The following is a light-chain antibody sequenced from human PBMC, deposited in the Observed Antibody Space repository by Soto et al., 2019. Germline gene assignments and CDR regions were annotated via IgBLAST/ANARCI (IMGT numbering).Light chain of an antibody. V-gene: IGLV2-14*01. J-gene: IGLJ2*01. CDR2: GVN. CDR1: SSDVGYYNY. Sequence: QSALTQPASVSGSPEQSITISCTGTSSDVGYYNYVSWYQQHPGKAPKLMIYGVNNRPSGVSDRFSASKSGNTASLTISGLQAEDEADYYCSSYTTSSTYVIFGGGTKLTVL. CDR3: SSYTTSSTYVI.